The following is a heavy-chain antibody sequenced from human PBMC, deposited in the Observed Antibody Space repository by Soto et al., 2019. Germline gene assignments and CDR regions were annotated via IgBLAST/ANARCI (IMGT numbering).Heavy chain of an antibody. Sequence: PSETLSLTCTVSGGSISSYYWSWIRQPPGKGLEWIGYIYYSGSTNYNPSLKSRVTISVDTSKNQFSLKLSSATAADTAVYYCARASSYYYYGMDVWGQGTTVTVSS. J-gene: IGHJ6*02. CDR1: GGSISSYY. CDR3: ARASSYYYYGMDV. V-gene: IGHV4-59*01. CDR2: IYYSGST.